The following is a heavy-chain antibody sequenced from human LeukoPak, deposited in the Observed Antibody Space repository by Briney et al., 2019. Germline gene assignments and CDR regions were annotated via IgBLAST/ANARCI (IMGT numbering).Heavy chain of an antibody. V-gene: IGHV4-59*01. J-gene: IGHJ4*02. CDR1: GGSISSYY. Sequence: SQTLSLTCTVSGGSISSYYWSWIRQPPGKGLEWIGYIYYSGSTNYNPSLKSRVTISVDTSKNQFSLKLSSVTAADTAVYYCARGNDILTGPTYYFDYWGQGTLVTVSS. D-gene: IGHD3-9*01. CDR2: IYYSGST. CDR3: ARGNDILTGPTYYFDY.